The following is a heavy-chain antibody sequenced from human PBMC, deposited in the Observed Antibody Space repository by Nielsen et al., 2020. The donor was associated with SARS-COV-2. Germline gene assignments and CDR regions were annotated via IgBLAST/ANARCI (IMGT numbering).Heavy chain of an antibody. D-gene: IGHD3-3*01. J-gene: IGHJ4*02. CDR1: GEPLSSGSYS. Sequence: TLSLTCAVSGEPLSSGSYSWSWIRQAPGKTLEWIGYVYTDGGTNYNPSLKSRVTTSLDTSKNQFSLRMTSVTAADTAIYYCVRAPATIFGVLIRLESWGPGALVTVSS. CDR2: VYTDGGT. CDR3: VRAPATIFGVLIRLES. V-gene: IGHV4-30-4*07.